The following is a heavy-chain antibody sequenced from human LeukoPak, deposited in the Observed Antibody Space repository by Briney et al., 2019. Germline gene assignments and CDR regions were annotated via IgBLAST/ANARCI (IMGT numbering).Heavy chain of an antibody. Sequence: PSETLSLTCGTYGGSFDGYCWSWIRQSPGKGLEWVGEISLGGSTTYNPSLKSRVTMTIDTSKREVCLKLTSVTAADTAVYYCARGQGATMPKVGKNWFDPWGQGTRVIVSS. CDR3: ARGQGATMPKVGKNWFDP. J-gene: IGHJ5*02. V-gene: IGHV4-34*01. D-gene: IGHD1-26*01. CDR2: ISLGGST. CDR1: GGSFDGYC.